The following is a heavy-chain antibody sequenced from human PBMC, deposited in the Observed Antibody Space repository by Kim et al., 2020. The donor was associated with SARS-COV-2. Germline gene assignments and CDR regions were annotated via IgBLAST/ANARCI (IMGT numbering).Heavy chain of an antibody. J-gene: IGHJ4*02. V-gene: IGHV3-21*01. Sequence: GGSLRLSCAASGFTFSSYSMNWVRQAPGKGLEWVSSISSSSSYIYYADSVKGRFTISRDNAKNSLYLQMNSLRAEDTAVYYCARARASLKGFDYWGQGTLVTVSS. CDR2: ISSSSSYI. CDR3: ARARASLKGFDY. CDR1: GFTFSSYS.